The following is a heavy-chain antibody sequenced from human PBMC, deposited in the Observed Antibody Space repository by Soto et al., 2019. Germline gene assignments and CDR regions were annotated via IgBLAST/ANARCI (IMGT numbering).Heavy chain of an antibody. CDR3: ARESGGATATLDYYYFYMDV. CDR2: INPNGGVT. J-gene: IGHJ6*03. V-gene: IGHV1-2*04. Sequence: QVQLVQSGAEVRKPGASVTVSCRSSGDSFNDYYIHWVRQAPGQGCEWLGWINPNGGVTKYAQKFQGWVSMTRDTCIRTVYMKLSRLRSAETAVYYCARESGGATATLDYYYFYMDVWGTGTTVTVSS. D-gene: IGHD5-12*01. CDR1: GDSFNDYY.